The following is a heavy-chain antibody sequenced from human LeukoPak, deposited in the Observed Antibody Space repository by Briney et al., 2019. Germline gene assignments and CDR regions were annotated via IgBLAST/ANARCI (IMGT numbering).Heavy chain of an antibody. CDR1: GYTFTSYA. D-gene: IGHD5-12*01. CDR3: ASNIVATMFGDNYCYYGMDV. CDR2: INTNTGNP. J-gene: IGHJ6*02. Sequence: ASVKVSCKASGYTFTSYAMNWVRQAPGQGLEWMGWINTNTGNPTYAQGFTGRFVFSLDTSVSTAYLQISSLKAEDTAVYYCASNIVATMFGDNYCYYGMDVWGQGTTVTVSS. V-gene: IGHV7-4-1*02.